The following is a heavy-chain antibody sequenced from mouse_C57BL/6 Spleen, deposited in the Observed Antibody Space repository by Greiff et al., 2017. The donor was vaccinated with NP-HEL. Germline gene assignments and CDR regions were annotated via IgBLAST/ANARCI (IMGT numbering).Heavy chain of an antibody. CDR2: IWTGGGT. Sequence: QVQLKESGPGLVAPSQSLSITCTVSGFSLTSYAISWVRQPPGKGLEWLGVIWTGGGTNYNSALKSRLSISKDNSKSQVFLKMNSLQTDDTARYYCARNEGSYYGSSYWYFDVWGTGTTVTVSS. CDR1: GFSLTSYA. CDR3: ARNEGSYYGSSYWYFDV. V-gene: IGHV2-9-1*01. D-gene: IGHD1-1*01. J-gene: IGHJ1*03.